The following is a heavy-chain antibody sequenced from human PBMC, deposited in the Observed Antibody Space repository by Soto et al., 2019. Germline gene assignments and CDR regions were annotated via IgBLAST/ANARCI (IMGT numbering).Heavy chain of an antibody. J-gene: IGHJ4*02. V-gene: IGHV4-61*01. Sequence: SETLSLTCTVSGGSVSSGSYYWSWIRQPPGKGLEWIGYIYYSGSTNYNPSLKSRVTISVDTSKNQFSLKLSSVTAADTAVYYCARVWYYYDSSGYYPPSFDFDYWGQGTLVTVSS. CDR1: GGSVSSGSYY. D-gene: IGHD3-22*01. CDR2: IYYSGST. CDR3: ARVWYYYDSSGYYPPSFDFDY.